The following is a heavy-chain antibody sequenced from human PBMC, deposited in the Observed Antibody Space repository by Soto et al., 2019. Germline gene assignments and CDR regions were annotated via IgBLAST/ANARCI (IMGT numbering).Heavy chain of an antibody. CDR2: IFSNDEK. CDR3: ARIRRTPGRLNGLFDP. Sequence: SGPTLVNPTETLTLTCTVSGFSLSNAGMGVSWIRQPPGKALEWLAHIFSNDEKSYSTSLKSRLTISKDTSKSQVVLTMTNMDPVDTATYYCARIRRTPGRLNGLFDPWGPGTLVPVSS. D-gene: IGHD2-8*01. J-gene: IGHJ5*02. V-gene: IGHV2-26*01. CDR1: GFSLSNAGMG.